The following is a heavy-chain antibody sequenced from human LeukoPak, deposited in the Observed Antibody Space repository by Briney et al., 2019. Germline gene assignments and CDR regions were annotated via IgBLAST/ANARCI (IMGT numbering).Heavy chain of an antibody. CDR2: IYSGGTT. CDR1: GFTVSSNY. Sequence: PGGSLRLSCAGSGFTVSSNYMSWVRQPPGKGVEWVSVIYSGGTTYYADSVKGRFTISRDSSKNTLFLQMSSLRVEDTAVYYCASAQGGSSWSFDYWGQGTLVTVSS. CDR3: ASAQGGSSWSFDY. J-gene: IGHJ4*02. D-gene: IGHD6-13*01. V-gene: IGHV3-66*01.